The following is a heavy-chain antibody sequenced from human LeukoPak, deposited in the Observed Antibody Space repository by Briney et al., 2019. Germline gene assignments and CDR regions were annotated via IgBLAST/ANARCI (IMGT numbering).Heavy chain of an antibody. CDR2: ISGTGDNT. CDR3: ARGYSGDDDFFY. V-gene: IGHV3-23*01. CDR1: GVTFSNYA. Sequence: GGSLRLSCAASGVTFSNYAMRWVRQAPGKGLEWVSYISGTGDNTQYADSVKGRFTISRDNSKNTVSLQINNLRAEDTAVYYCARGYSGDDDFFYWGQGTLVTVSS. J-gene: IGHJ4*02. D-gene: IGHD5-12*01.